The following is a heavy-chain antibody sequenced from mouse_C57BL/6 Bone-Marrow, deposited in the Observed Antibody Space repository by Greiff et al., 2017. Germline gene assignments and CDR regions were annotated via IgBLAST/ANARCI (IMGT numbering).Heavy chain of an antibody. CDR3: ARWLLREAMDY. CDR1: GYTFTSYW. CDR2: IDPSDSYT. V-gene: IGHV1-59*01. D-gene: IGHD2-3*01. J-gene: IGHJ4*01. Sequence: QVQLQQPGAELVRPGTSVKLSCKASGYTFTSYWMHWVKQRPGQGLEWIGVIDPSDSYTNYNQKFKGQATLTVDPSSSTAYMQLSSLTSEDSAVYYCARWLLREAMDYWGQGTSVTVSS.